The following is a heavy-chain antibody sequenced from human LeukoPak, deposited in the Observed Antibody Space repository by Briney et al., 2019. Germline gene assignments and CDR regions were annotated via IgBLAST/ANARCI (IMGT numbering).Heavy chain of an antibody. D-gene: IGHD6-13*01. CDR1: GGSISSGGYS. Sequence: SQTLSLTCAVSGGSISSGGYSWSWIRHPPGKGLEWIGYIYHTGSTNHHPSLKSRVTISVDKSKNQFSLKLSSVTAADTAVYYCARAQLAFMDVWGQGTTVTVSS. V-gene: IGHV4-30-2*01. CDR3: ARAQLAFMDV. CDR2: IYHTGST. J-gene: IGHJ6*02.